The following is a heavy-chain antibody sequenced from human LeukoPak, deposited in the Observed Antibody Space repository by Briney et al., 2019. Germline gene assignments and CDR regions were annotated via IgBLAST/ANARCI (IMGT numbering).Heavy chain of an antibody. D-gene: IGHD3-22*01. Sequence: PSETLSLTCTVSGGSISSSSYYWGWIRQPPGKGLEWIGSIYYSGSTYYNPSLKSRVTISVDTSKNQFSLKMSSVTAADTAVYYCARDGADSSGYYFDYWGQGTLVTVSS. CDR3: ARDGADSSGYYFDY. CDR1: GGSISSSSYY. V-gene: IGHV4-39*07. CDR2: IYYSGST. J-gene: IGHJ4*02.